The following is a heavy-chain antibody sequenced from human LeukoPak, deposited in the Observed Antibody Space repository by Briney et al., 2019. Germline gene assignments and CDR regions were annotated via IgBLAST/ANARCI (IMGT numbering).Heavy chain of an antibody. D-gene: IGHD2-15*01. CDR2: MSSGDSTI. J-gene: IGHJ3*02. CDR1: GFTFSDYY. V-gene: IGHV3-11*04. Sequence: PGGSLRLSCAASGFTFSDYYMSWIRQAPGKGLEWVSYMSSGDSTIYYADSVKGRFTISRDNAKNSLYLQMNSLRAEDTAVYYCARVPPRYCSGGSCYSEAFDIWGQGTMVTVSS. CDR3: ARVPPRYCSGGSCYSEAFDI.